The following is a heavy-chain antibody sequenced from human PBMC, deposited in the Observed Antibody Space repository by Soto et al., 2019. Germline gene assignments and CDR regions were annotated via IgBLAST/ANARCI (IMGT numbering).Heavy chain of an antibody. V-gene: IGHV4-61*08. J-gene: IGHJ4*01. CDR2: MYYSGSA. CDR1: GGSVSSGGYY. D-gene: IGHD3-16*01. Sequence: SETLSLTCTVSGGSVSSGGYYWNWIRQPPGRGLEWIGYMYYSGSADYNSSLKSRVTISVDRSKNQVFLRVSSVAAADTAVYYCARKGPRLEEGFDYWGHGILGTVSS. CDR3: ARKGPRLEEGFDY.